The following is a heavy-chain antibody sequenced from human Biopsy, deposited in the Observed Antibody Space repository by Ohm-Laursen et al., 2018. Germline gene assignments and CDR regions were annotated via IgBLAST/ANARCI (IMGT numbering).Heavy chain of an antibody. V-gene: IGHV1-69*06. D-gene: IGHD3-9*01. J-gene: IGHJ1*01. CDR2: NIPILGTG. CDR1: EGTFSNYG. CDR3: ATKLTGYFHH. Sequence: GASVKVSCKAPEGTFSNYGVNWVRQAPGQGLEWLGGNIPILGTGNYAHQFQDRVTVVADTSTSTATMELRSLRSDDTAVYYCATKLTGYFHHWGQGILVIVSS.